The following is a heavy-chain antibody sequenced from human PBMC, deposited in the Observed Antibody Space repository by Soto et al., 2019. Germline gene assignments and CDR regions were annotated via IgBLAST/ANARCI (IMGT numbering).Heavy chain of an antibody. CDR3: ASVPRP. CDR2: IYHSGSI. J-gene: IGHJ5*02. V-gene: IGHV4-30-2*01. CDR1: GGSISSGGYS. Sequence: QLQLQESGSGLVKPSQTLSLTCAVSGGSISSGGYSWSWFRQPPGEGLEWIGYIYHSGSIYYNPSPXSXXTTSVGRSKNQFSLNLSSVTAADTAVYYCASVPRPWGQGTLVTVSS.